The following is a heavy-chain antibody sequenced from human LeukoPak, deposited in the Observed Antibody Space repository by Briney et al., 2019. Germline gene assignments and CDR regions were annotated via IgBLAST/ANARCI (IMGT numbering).Heavy chain of an antibody. CDR1: QFTFSNYA. V-gene: IGHV3-23*01. J-gene: IGHJ6*03. D-gene: IGHD3-10*01. CDR3: AKGLGFGNYYMDV. Sequence: PGGSLRPSCAASQFTFSNYAMSWVRQAPGKGLEWVSAISGSGGSYYADSVKGRFTISRDNSKNTVYLQMNSLRAEDTAIYYCAKGLGFGNYYMDVWGKGTTVTVSS. CDR2: ISGSGGS.